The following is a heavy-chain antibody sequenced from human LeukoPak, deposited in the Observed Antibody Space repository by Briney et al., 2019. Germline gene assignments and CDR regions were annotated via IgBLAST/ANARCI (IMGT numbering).Heavy chain of an antibody. CDR3: ATSSEGGYSYGSDIDY. CDR1: GYTFTAYY. CDR2: INPNSGGT. Sequence: ASVKVSCKASGYTFTAYYMYWVRQAPGQGLECMGGINPNSGGTTYAKKFQGRVTMTRDTSISTAYMELSRLRSDDTAVYYCATSSEGGYSYGSDIDYWGQGTLVTVSS. V-gene: IGHV1-2*02. D-gene: IGHD5-18*01. J-gene: IGHJ4*02.